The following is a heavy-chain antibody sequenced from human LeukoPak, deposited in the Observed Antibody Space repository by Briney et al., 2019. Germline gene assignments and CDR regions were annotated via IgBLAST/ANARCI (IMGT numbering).Heavy chain of an antibody. Sequence: ASVKVSCKASGYTFTSYYMHWVRQAPGQGLEWMGWISAYNGNTNYAQKLQGRVTMTTDTSTSTAYMGLRSLRSDDTAVYYCARSGYDILTGFDAFDIWGQGTMVTVSS. CDR3: ARSGYDILTGFDAFDI. J-gene: IGHJ3*02. V-gene: IGHV1-18*04. CDR2: ISAYNGNT. CDR1: GYTFTSYY. D-gene: IGHD3-9*01.